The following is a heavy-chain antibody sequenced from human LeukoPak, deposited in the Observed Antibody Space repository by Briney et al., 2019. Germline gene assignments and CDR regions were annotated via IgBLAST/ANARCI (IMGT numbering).Heavy chain of an antibody. J-gene: IGHJ4*02. CDR2: TYYRSRWFN. Sequence: SQTLSLTCAFSGASVSSNSAAWNWVRQSPSRGLEWLGRTYYRSRWFNDYAVSVQSRIVITADTSKNQFSLQLASVTPEDTTVYYCAASSGGFYSWGQGTLVTVSS. CDR1: GASVSSNSAA. D-gene: IGHD2-15*01. CDR3: AASSGGFYS. V-gene: IGHV6-1*01.